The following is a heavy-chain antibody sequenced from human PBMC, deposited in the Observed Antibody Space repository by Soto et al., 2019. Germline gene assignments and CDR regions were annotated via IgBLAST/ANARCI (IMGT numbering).Heavy chain of an antibody. V-gene: IGHV1-69*01. CDR2: IIPIFGTA. D-gene: IGHD3-22*01. Sequence: QVQLVQSGAEVKKPRSSVKVSCKASGGTFSSYAISWVRRAPGQGLEWMGGIIPIFGTANYAQKFQGRVTITADESTSTAYMELSSLRSEDTAVYYCAAGRGYYDSSGYYERDYYYYYGMDVWGQGTTVTVSS. J-gene: IGHJ6*02. CDR1: GGTFSSYA. CDR3: AAGRGYYDSSGYYERDYYYYYGMDV.